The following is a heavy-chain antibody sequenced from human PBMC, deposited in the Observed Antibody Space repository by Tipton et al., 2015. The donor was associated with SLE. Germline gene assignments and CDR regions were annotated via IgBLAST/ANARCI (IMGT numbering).Heavy chain of an antibody. CDR3: ARDRRGWYFDL. V-gene: IGHV4-59*01. CDR1: VGSISNYY. Sequence: TLSLTCTVSVGSISNYYWNWIRQPPGKGLEWIGYIYYSGSTNYNPSLKSRVTISVDTSKNQFSLKLSSVTAADTAVYYCARDRRGWYFDLWGRGTLVTVSS. D-gene: IGHD3-10*01. J-gene: IGHJ2*01. CDR2: IYYSGST.